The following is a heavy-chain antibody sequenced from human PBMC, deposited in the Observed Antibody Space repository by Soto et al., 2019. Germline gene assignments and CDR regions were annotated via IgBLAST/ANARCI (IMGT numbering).Heavy chain of an antibody. CDR2: ISGSGDST. D-gene: IGHD1-26*01. V-gene: IGHV3-23*01. Sequence: EVQLLESGGGLVQPGGSLRLSCAASGFTFSSYAMRWVRQAPVKGLEWVSAISGSGDSTYYADSVQGRFTISRDNTKNTLYLQMNSLRAEDTAVYYCARRGSGSYYDFWGQGARVTVSS. CDR3: ARRGSGSYYDF. J-gene: IGHJ4*02. CDR1: GFTFSSYA.